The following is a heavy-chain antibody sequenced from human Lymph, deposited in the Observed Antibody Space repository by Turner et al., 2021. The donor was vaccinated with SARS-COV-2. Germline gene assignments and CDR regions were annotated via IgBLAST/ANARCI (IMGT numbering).Heavy chain of an antibody. CDR3: AKGVRGAMIVVVIPYFDY. J-gene: IGHJ4*02. CDR2: ISGSGGDT. D-gene: IGHD3-22*01. Sequence: EVQLLESGGVLVQPGGSLRLSCAASGFTFSSYAMSWVRQARGKGLEWVSAISGSGGDTYYADSVKGRFTISRDNSKNTLYLQMNSLRAEDTDVYYCAKGVRGAMIVVVIPYFDYWGQGTLVTVSS. CDR1: GFTFSSYA. V-gene: IGHV3-23*01.